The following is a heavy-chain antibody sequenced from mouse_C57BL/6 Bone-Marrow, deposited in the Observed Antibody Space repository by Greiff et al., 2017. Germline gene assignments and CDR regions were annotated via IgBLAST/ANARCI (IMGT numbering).Heavy chain of an antibody. Sequence: EVMLVESEGGLVQPGSSMKLSCTASGFTFSDYYMAWVRQVPEKGLEWVANINYDGSSTYYLDSLKSRFIISRDNAKNILYLQMSSLKSEDTATYYCARGPRYYGSRYWYFDVWGTGTTVTVSS. CDR3: ARGPRYYGSRYWYFDV. D-gene: IGHD1-1*01. V-gene: IGHV5-16*01. CDR1: GFTFSDYY. CDR2: INYDGSST. J-gene: IGHJ1*03.